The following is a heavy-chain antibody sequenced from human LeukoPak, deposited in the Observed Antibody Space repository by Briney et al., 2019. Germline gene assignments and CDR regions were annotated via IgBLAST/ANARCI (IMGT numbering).Heavy chain of an antibody. J-gene: IGHJ4*02. CDR3: ARSHNVYFDY. V-gene: IGHV1-18*04. CDR1: GYIFTTYN. D-gene: IGHD5-24*01. Sequence: GGSVKVSCKPSGYIFTTYNLHWVRQAPGQGLEWMGWISTSTGDTDYARNLRGRVTMSTDASTGTAYMELRRLRSDDTAVYYCARSHNVYFDYWGQGTLLTV. CDR2: ISTSTGDT.